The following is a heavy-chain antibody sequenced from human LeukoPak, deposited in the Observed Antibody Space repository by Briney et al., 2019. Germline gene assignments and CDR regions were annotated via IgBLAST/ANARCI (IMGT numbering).Heavy chain of an antibody. Sequence: ASVKVSCKVSGHSLNELSMHWVRQVPGQGLEWMGGFDPEDGVRIYAQKFQDRVTLTEDTSADTAYMELSSLRSDDTAVYYCATLDPRSYRIRFDYWGQESWSPSPQ. CDR1: GHSLNELS. J-gene: IGHJ4*01. CDR2: FDPEDGVR. V-gene: IGHV1-24*01. D-gene: IGHD1-14*01. CDR3: ATLDPRSYRIRFDY.